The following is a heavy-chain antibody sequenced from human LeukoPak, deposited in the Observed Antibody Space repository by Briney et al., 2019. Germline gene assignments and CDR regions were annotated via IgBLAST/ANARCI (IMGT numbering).Heavy chain of an antibody. CDR3: AKTHGPYYYGSGSPFGY. D-gene: IGHD3-10*01. Sequence: PGGSLRLSCAASGFTFSSYAMHWVRQALGKGLEYVSAISSNGGSTYYANSVKGRFTISRDNAKNSLYLQMNSLRAEDTALYYCAKTHGPYYYGSGSPFGYWGQGTLVTVSS. CDR2: ISSNGGST. J-gene: IGHJ4*02. CDR1: GFTFSSYA. V-gene: IGHV3-64*01.